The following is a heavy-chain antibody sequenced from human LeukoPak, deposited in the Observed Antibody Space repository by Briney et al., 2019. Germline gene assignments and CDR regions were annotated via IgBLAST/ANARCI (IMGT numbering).Heavy chain of an antibody. J-gene: IGHJ4*02. Sequence: GGSLRLSCAASGFTFSGSAMHWVRQASGKGLEWVGRIRSKANSYATAYAASVKGRFTISRDDSKNTAYPQMNSLKTEDTAVYYCTTDGQWLVRKFDYWGQGTLVTVSS. CDR1: GFTFSGSA. CDR2: IRSKANSYAT. D-gene: IGHD6-19*01. V-gene: IGHV3-73*01. CDR3: TTDGQWLVRKFDY.